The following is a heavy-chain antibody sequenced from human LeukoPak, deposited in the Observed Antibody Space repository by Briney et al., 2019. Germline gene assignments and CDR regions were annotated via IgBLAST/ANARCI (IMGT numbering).Heavy chain of an antibody. J-gene: IGHJ4*02. CDR3: TTDEWI. D-gene: IGHD2-2*03. Sequence: GGSLRLSCAVSGFTYTNAWMSWVRQAPGKGLECVCHIKSKGDGGTTECAAPVKGRFTISRDDSKNTLDLQMNNLRVEDTAVYYCTTDEWIGGQGTRVTVSS. CDR2: IKSKGDGGTT. CDR1: GFTYTNAW. V-gene: IGHV3-15*01.